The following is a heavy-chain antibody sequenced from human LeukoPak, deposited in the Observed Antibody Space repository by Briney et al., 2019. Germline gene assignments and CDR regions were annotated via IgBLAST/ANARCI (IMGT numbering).Heavy chain of an antibody. V-gene: IGHV3-21*01. J-gene: IGHJ3*02. Sequence: GGSLRLSCAASEFTFSTYNMNWVRQAPGKGLEWVSSINTISTRRDYADSVEGRFTISRDNARNSLYLEMNSLRAEDTAVYFCVTRSDDAFDIWGQGTTVTVSS. CDR3: VTRSDDAFDI. CDR1: EFTFSTYN. CDR2: INTISTRR. D-gene: IGHD4-17*01.